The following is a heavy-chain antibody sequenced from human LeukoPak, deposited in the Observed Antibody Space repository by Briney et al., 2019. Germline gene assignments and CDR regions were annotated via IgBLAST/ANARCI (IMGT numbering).Heavy chain of an antibody. V-gene: IGHV3-33*08. Sequence: GGSLRLSCAASGFTFSSYGMHWVRQAPGKGLEWVAVIWYDGSNKYYADSVKGRFTISRDNSKNTLYLQMNSLRAEDTAVYYCARIPTRIAAAGPFDYWGQGTLVTVSS. J-gene: IGHJ4*02. CDR3: ARIPTRIAAAGPFDY. CDR2: IWYDGSNK. CDR1: GFTFSSYG. D-gene: IGHD6-13*01.